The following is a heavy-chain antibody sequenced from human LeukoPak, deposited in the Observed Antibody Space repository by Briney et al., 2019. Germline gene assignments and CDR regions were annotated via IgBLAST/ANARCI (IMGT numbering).Heavy chain of an antibody. V-gene: IGHV1-69*05. CDR1: GGTFSSYA. Sequence: GSSVKVSCKASGGTFSSYAISWVRQAPGQGLEWMGGIIPIFGTANYAQKFQGRVTITTDESTSTAYMELSSLRSEDTAVYYCARVSDYGGNRYYYYYYMDVWGRGTTVTVSS. CDR3: ARVSDYGGNRYYYYYYMDV. J-gene: IGHJ6*03. D-gene: IGHD4-23*01. CDR2: IIPIFGTA.